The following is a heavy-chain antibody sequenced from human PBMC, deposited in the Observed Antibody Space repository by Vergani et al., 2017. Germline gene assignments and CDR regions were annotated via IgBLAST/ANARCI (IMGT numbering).Heavy chain of an antibody. Sequence: VQLVESGGDLVQPGRSLRLSCTASGFTFGYYAMDWFRQAPGQGLEWGGGIRSKAYGQATIYAASVKGRFTIPRDDSKSIAYLQINNLQTEDTAMYYCVRDQVTMLRGSDALDIWGQGTMVTVSS. J-gene: IGHJ3*02. CDR2: IRSKAYGQAT. CDR3: VRDQVTMLRGSDALDI. D-gene: IGHD3-10*01. CDR1: GFTFGYYA. V-gene: IGHV3-49*03.